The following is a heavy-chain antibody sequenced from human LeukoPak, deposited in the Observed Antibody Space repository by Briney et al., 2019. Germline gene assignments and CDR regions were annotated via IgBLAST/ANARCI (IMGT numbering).Heavy chain of an antibody. D-gene: IGHD3-22*01. CDR3: ARGQGGDSSGYYYSLLFDY. CDR2: IYHIGST. J-gene: IGHJ4*02. CDR1: ARSISRGGYS. Sequence: SPSLSPTWAVSARSISRGGYSWSWIRPPPGRGLEWIGYIYHIGSTYSNPSLKSRVTISVDRSKNQFSLKLSSVTAADTAVYYCARGQGGDSSGYYYSLLFDYWGQGTLVTVSS. V-gene: IGHV4-30-2*01.